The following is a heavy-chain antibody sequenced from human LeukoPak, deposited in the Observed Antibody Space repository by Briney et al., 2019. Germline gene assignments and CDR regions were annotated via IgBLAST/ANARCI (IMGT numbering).Heavy chain of an antibody. CDR2: TTNKAHSYTT. V-gene: IGHV3-72*01. D-gene: IGHD2-15*01. Sequence: GGSLRLSCAVSGFALSDHNMDWVRQAPGKGLEWVGRTTNKAHSYTTEYAASVKGRFTISRDDSQNSLYLQMSSLKTEDTAVYYCARAPSGLDYWGQGILVTVSS. CDR3: ARAPSGLDY. J-gene: IGHJ4*02. CDR1: GFALSDHN.